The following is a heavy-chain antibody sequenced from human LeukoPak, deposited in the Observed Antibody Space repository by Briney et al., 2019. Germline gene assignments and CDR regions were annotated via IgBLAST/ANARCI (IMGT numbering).Heavy chain of an antibody. D-gene: IGHD3-22*01. Sequence: ASVKVSCKASGYTFTSYYMHWVRQAPGQGLEWMGIINPSGGSTSYAQKFQGRVTMTRDTSTSTVYMELSSLRSEDTAVYYCARVDYYDSSGYWGGFDPWGQGTLVTVSS. CDR1: GYTFTSYY. CDR2: INPSGGST. J-gene: IGHJ5*02. V-gene: IGHV1-46*01. CDR3: ARVDYYDSSGYWGGFDP.